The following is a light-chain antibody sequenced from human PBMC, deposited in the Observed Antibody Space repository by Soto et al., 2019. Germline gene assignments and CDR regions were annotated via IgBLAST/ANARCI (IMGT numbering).Light chain of an antibody. CDR3: ASYTSRNTII. Sequence: QSALTQPASVSGSPGQSITISCTGTNSDVGGHNYVSWYQQRPGKVPKLLIYEVTDRPSGASNRFSGSKSGNTASLTISGLQAEDEADYFCASYTSRNTIIFGGGTKVTVL. CDR2: EVT. V-gene: IGLV2-14*01. CDR1: NSDVGGHNY. J-gene: IGLJ2*01.